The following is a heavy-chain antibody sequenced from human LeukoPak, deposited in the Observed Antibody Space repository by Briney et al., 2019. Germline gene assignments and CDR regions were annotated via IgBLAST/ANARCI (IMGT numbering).Heavy chain of an antibody. D-gene: IGHD6-6*01. J-gene: IGHJ4*02. CDR2: ISGSGGNT. Sequence: PGGSLRLSCAASGFTFSSYAMSWVRQAPGKGLEWVSAISGSGGNTYYADSVKGRFTISRDNSENTLYLQMNSLRAEDTAVYYCAKKRSSSGGANFDYWGQGTLVTVSA. CDR1: GFTFSSYA. V-gene: IGHV3-23*01. CDR3: AKKRSSSGGANFDY.